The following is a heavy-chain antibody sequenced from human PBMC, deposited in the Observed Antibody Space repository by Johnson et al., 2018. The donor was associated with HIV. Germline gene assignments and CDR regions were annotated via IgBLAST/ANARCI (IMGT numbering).Heavy chain of an antibody. D-gene: IGHD3-22*01. CDR2: ISYDGSNK. V-gene: IGHV3-30-3*01. Sequence: QVQLVESGGGVVQPGRSLRLSCAASGFTFSSYAMHWVRQAPGKGLEWVAVISYDGSNKYYADSVKGRFTISRDNSKNTLYLQMNSLRPEDTAVYYCARSSGYYGTDAFDIWGQGTTVTVSS. CDR1: GFTFSSYA. J-gene: IGHJ3*02. CDR3: ARSSGYYGTDAFDI.